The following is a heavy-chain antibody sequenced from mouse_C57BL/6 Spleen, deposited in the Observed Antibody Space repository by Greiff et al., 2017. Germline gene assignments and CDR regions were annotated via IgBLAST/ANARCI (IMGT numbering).Heavy chain of an antibody. V-gene: IGHV1-42*01. D-gene: IGHD1-1*01. Sequence: VQLQQSGPELVKPGASVKISCKASGYSFTGYYMNWVKQSPEKSLEWIGEINPSTGGTTYNQKFKAKATLTVDKSSSTAYMQLKSLTSEDSAVYYCARRNYGLRDFDVWGTGTTVTVSS. CDR3: ARRNYGLRDFDV. J-gene: IGHJ1*03. CDR1: GYSFTGYY. CDR2: INPSTGGT.